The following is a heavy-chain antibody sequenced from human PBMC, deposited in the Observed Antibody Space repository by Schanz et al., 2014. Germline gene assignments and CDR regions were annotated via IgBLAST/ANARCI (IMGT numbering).Heavy chain of an antibody. CDR3: ASDSMGGNFLMDV. V-gene: IGHV1-46*03. D-gene: IGHD1-1*01. CDR2: INPSGGSA. Sequence: QVQLVQSGAEVKKPGASVKVSCTASGYSVTTYYIHWVRQAPGQGLEWMGIINPSGGSATYAQRFQGRVTMTRDTSTSTVYMELSTLRSEDTAVYYCASDSMGGNFLMDVWGQGTTVTVSS. CDR1: GYSVTTYY. J-gene: IGHJ6*02.